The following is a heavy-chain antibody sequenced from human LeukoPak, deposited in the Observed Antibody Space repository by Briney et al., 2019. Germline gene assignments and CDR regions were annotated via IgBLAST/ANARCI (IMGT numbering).Heavy chain of an antibody. J-gene: IGHJ6*02. Sequence: SQTLSLTCTVSGGSISSGGYYWRWIRQHPGKGLEWIVYIYYSGSTYYNPSLKSRVTISVDTSKNQFSLKLSSVTAADTAVYYCARVSRVSIAARSYYYYGMDVWGQGTTVTVSS. CDR2: IYYSGST. CDR1: GGSISSGGYY. D-gene: IGHD6-6*01. CDR3: ARVSRVSIAARSYYYYGMDV. V-gene: IGHV4-31*03.